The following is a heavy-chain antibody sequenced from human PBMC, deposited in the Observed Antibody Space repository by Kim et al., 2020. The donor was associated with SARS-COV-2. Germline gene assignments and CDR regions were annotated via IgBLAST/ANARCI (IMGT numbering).Heavy chain of an antibody. CDR2: T. D-gene: IGHD4-17*01. V-gene: IGHV3-74*01. J-gene: IGHJ4*02. Sequence: TSYADSVTGRFTISRDNAKNTLYLQMNSLRAEDTAVYYCARDIEYGDLDYWGQGTLVTVSS. CDR3: ARDIEYGDLDY.